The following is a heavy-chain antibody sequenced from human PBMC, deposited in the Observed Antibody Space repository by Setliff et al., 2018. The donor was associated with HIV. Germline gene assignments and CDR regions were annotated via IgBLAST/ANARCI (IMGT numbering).Heavy chain of an antibody. J-gene: IGHJ6*03. D-gene: IGHD3-16*01. V-gene: IGHV7-4-1*02. CDR2: INTNTAKP. CDR3: ARPLGYYYYYMDV. CDR1: GYTFTSYP. Sequence: GASVKVSCKASGYTFTSYPMNWVRQAPGQGLEWMGWINTNTAKPTYAQGFTGRFVFSLDTSVSTAYLQISSLKPDDTAVYYCARPLGYYYYYMDVWGKGTTVTVSS.